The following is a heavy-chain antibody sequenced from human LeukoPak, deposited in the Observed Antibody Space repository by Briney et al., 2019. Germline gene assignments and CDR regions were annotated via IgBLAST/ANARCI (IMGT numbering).Heavy chain of an antibody. D-gene: IGHD1/OR15-1a*01. CDR2: INPNSGAT. J-gene: IGHJ4*02. Sequence: ASVKVSCKASAYTFTGYYMHWVRQAPGQGLEWMGWINPNSGATNIAQRFRDRVTMTRDTSLSAAYMELRWLRSDDTALYYCARDNGGEQLASLFDYWGQGTLVTVSS. V-gene: IGHV1-2*02. CDR3: ARDNGGEQLASLFDY. CDR1: AYTFTGYY.